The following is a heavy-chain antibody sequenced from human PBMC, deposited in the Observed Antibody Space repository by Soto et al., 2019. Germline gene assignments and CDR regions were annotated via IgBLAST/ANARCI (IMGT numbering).Heavy chain of an antibody. CDR1: GFSFSTYG. CDR2: ISNDGSNK. D-gene: IGHD6-6*01. CDR3: AKVIRADSTSSNFYYYSGMDV. Sequence: QVQMVESGGGVVQPGRSLRLSCAASGFSFSTYGMHWVRQAPGKGLEWMAVISNDGSNKYYADSVKGRFTISRDNSKDTLLLQMNSLRGEDMAIYYCAKVIRADSTSSNFYYYSGMDVWGQGTTVTVSS. J-gene: IGHJ6*02. V-gene: IGHV3-30*18.